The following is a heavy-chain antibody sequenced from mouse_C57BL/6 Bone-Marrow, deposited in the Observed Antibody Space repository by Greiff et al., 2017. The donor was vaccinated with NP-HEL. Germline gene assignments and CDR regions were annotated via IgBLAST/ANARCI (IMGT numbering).Heavy chain of an antibody. CDR1: GFSFNTYA. V-gene: IGHV10-1*01. Sequence: EVKLLESGGGLVQPKGSLKLSCAASGFSFNTYAMNWVRQAPGKGLEWVARIRSKSNNYATYYADSVKDRFTISRDDSESMLYLQMNNLKTEDTAMYYCVRRFYGYDAMDYWGQGTSVTVSS. D-gene: IGHD1-1*01. CDR2: IRSKSNNYAT. CDR3: VRRFYGYDAMDY. J-gene: IGHJ4*01.